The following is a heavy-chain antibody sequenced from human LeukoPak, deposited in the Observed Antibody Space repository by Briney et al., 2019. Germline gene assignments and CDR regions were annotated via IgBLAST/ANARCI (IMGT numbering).Heavy chain of an antibody. CDR3: ARDADTAMGVQESNYFDY. D-gene: IGHD5-18*01. J-gene: IGHJ4*02. CDR2: INPSGGST. Sequence: ASVKVSCKASGYTFTSYYMHWVRQAPGQGLEWMGIINPSGGSTSYAQKFQGRVTMTRDTSTSTVYMELSNLRSEDTAVYYCARDADTAMGVQESNYFDYWGQGTLVTVSS. V-gene: IGHV1-46*01. CDR1: GYTFTSYY.